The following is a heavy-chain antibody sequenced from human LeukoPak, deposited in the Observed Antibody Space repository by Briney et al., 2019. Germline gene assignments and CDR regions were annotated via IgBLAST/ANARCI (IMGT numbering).Heavy chain of an antibody. Sequence: NRGESLKISCKGSGYSFTSHWIGWVRQMPGKGLEWMGIIYAGDSDTRYSPSFQGQVTISVEKSISTAYLQWSSLKASDTAIYYCARHTRYSSSSRVFDYWGQGTLVTVSS. J-gene: IGHJ4*02. CDR2: IYAGDSDT. CDR3: ARHTRYSSSSRVFDY. D-gene: IGHD6-6*01. V-gene: IGHV5-51*01. CDR1: GYSFTSHW.